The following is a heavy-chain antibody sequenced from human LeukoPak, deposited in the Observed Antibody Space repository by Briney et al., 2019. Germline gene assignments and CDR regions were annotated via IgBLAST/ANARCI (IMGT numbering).Heavy chain of an antibody. V-gene: IGHV3-23*01. CDR1: GFTFSSYA. J-gene: IGHJ4*02. Sequence: GGSLRLSCAASGFTFSSYAMSWVRQAPGEGLEWVSAISGSGGSTYYADSVKGRFTISRDNSKNTLYLQMNSLRAEDTAVYYCAKDLYGSGSFYYFDYWGQGTLVTVSS. CDR3: AKDLYGSGSFYYFDY. D-gene: IGHD3-10*01. CDR2: ISGSGGST.